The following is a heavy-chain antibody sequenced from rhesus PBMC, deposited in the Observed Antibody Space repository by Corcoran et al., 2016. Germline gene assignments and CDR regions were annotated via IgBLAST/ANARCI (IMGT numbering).Heavy chain of an antibody. Sequence: QVQLQESGPGLVKPSETLSLTCAVSGYSISSGYYWGWIRHPPGKGLEYIGYISVSSGSTYYNPALKSRCTIAKDTSKNQFSLKLSSGTAADTAVYYCARLEIQWVQSWDDWGQGVLVTVSS. CDR2: ISVSSGST. J-gene: IGHJ4*01. CDR1: GYSISSGYY. CDR3: ARLEIQWVQSWDD. V-gene: IGHV4-99*01. D-gene: IGHD5-24*01.